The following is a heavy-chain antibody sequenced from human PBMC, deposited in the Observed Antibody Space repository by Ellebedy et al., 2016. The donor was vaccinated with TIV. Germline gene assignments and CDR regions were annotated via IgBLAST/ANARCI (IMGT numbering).Heavy chain of an antibody. CDR1: GYTFSSYG. CDR2: ISPYNGHA. CDR3: ARGSPGNKDFDF. Sequence: AASVKVSCKTSGYTFSSYGLSWVRQAPGQGLECMGWISPYNGHANYAQKFKGRVTLTTDTSTSTAYMGLRSLKSDDTAVYSCARGSPGNKDFDFWGQGTLVTVSS. J-gene: IGHJ4*02. D-gene: IGHD2/OR15-2a*01. V-gene: IGHV1-18*04.